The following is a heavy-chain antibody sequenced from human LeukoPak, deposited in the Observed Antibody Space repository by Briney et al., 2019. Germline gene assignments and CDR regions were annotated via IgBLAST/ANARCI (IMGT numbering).Heavy chain of an antibody. CDR1: GYTFTNYH. CDR2: IYPSSGGT. Sequence: ASVKVSCKASGYTFTNYHMHWVRQAPGQGLEWMGRIYPSSGGTNYAQKFQGSITLTTDTSINTAYMELSRLRFDDTAVYYCARDLPFEDWGQGTLVTVSS. V-gene: IGHV1-2*06. D-gene: IGHD2/OR15-2a*01. J-gene: IGHJ4*02. CDR3: ARDLPFED.